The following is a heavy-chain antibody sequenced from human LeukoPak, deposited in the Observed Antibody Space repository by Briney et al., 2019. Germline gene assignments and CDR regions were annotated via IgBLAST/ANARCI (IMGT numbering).Heavy chain of an antibody. CDR2: INPNSGGT. CDR1: GYTFTGYY. D-gene: IGHD2-2*02. J-gene: IGHJ5*02. V-gene: IGHV1-2*02. CDR3: GRDAIVVVSAAIRDWFDP. Sequence: GASVKVSCKASGYTFTGYYMHWVRQAPGQGLEWMGWINPNSGGTNYAQKFQGRVTMTRDTSISTAYMELSRLRSDDTAVYYCGRDAIVVVSAAIRDWFDPWGQGTLVTVSS.